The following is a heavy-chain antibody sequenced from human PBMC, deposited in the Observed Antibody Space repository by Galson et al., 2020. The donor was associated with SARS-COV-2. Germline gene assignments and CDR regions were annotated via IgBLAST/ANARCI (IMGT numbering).Heavy chain of an antibody. D-gene: IGHD3-10*01. V-gene: IGHV3-20*04. CDR3: VRDNWDGTGSPSDF. CDR2: INWNGGSA. J-gene: IGHJ4*02. Sequence: GGSLRLSCVASGFPFDDYGMSWVRQVPGKGLEWVSGINWNGGSASYADSVKGRFTISRDNAKNSLYLQIPSPRADDTAFYYCVRDNWDGTGSPSDFWGQGILVTVSS. CDR1: GFPFDDYG.